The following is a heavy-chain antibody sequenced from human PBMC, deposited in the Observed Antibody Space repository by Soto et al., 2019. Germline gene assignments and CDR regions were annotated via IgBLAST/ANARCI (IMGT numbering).Heavy chain of an antibody. D-gene: IGHD6-13*01. J-gene: IGHJ6*02. V-gene: IGHV3-64D*08. CDR2: ISSNGGST. CDR3: VKFDIAAGGNYYGMDV. Sequence: GGSLRLSCSASGFTFSSYAMHWVRQAPGKGLEYVSAISSNGGSTYYADSVKGRFTISRENSKNTLYLQMSSLRAEDTAVYYRVKFDIAAGGNYYGMDVWGQGTTVTVSS. CDR1: GFTFSSYA.